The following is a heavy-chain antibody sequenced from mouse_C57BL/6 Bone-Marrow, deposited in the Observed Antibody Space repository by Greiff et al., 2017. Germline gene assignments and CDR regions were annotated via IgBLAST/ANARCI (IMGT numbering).Heavy chain of an antibody. CDR3: ARHLYYGNYGFYAMDY. Sequence: EVMLVESGGDLVKPGGSLKLSCAASGFTFSSYGMSWVRQTPDKRLEWVATISSGGSYTYYPDSVKGRFTISRDNAKNTLYLQMSILKSEDTAMYYCARHLYYGNYGFYAMDYWGQGTSVTVSS. CDR2: ISSGGSYT. D-gene: IGHD2-1*01. CDR1: GFTFSSYG. V-gene: IGHV5-6*02. J-gene: IGHJ4*01.